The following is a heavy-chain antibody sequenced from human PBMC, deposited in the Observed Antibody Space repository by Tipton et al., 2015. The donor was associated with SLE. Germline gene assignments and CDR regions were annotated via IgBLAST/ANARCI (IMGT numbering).Heavy chain of an antibody. CDR3: ASGADSSGYERGVLV. CDR1: GFTFSSYA. Sequence: SLRLSCAASGFTFSSYAMHWVRPAPGKGLEWVAVISYDGSNKYYADSVKGRFTISRDNSKNTLYLQMNSLRAEDTAVYYCASGADSSGYERGVLVWGQGTMVTVSS. J-gene: IGHJ3*01. D-gene: IGHD3-22*01. CDR2: ISYDGSNK. V-gene: IGHV3-30*04.